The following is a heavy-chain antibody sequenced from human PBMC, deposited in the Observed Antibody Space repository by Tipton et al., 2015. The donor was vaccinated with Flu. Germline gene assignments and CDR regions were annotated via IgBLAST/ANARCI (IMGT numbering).Heavy chain of an antibody. CDR1: GFTFSSYA. CDR3: ARTRTAWGRWANYGMDV. Sequence: LSLTCVASGFTFSSYAMHWVRQAPGKGLEWVAVILHDGSNKYYADSVKGRFTISRDKSKNTLYLQINSLRAEDTAVYYCARTRTAWGRWANYGMDVWGQGTTVTVSS. D-gene: IGHD7-27*01. CDR2: ILHDGSNK. J-gene: IGHJ6*02. V-gene: IGHV3-30*04.